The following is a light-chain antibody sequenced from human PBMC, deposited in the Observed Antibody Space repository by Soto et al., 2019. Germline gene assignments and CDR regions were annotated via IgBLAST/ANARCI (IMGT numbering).Light chain of an antibody. CDR1: QSISSY. Sequence: DIQMTQSTSSLSASVGDRVTITCPASQSISSYLNWYQQKPGKAPKLLIYAAYSLQSGVPSRFSGSGSGTDFTLTISSLQPEDFATYYCQQSYSTHSVTFGQGTRWRL. CDR2: AAY. V-gene: IGKV1-39*01. J-gene: IGKJ5*01. CDR3: QQSYSTHSVT.